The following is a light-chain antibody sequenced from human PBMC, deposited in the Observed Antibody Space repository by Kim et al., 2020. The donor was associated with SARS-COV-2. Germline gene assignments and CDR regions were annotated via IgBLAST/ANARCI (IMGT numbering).Light chain of an antibody. V-gene: IGLV2-8*01. CDR3: SSFAGINFVL. J-gene: IGLJ2*01. Sequence: QFETTSCTRTSSDVGGYSYISWDKRHPDKAPLLLFYEVSKRRSGVPDRVSGSKSGNTASLTVSGLQAEDEADYYCSSFAGINFVLFGGGTQLTVL. CDR1: SSDVGGYSY. CDR2: EVS.